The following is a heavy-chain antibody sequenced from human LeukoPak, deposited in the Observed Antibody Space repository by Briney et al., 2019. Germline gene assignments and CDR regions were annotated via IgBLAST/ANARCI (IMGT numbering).Heavy chain of an antibody. CDR3: ATKGVDIVVVPAAITPVYYYYMDV. D-gene: IGHD2-2*02. CDR1: GYTFTGYY. J-gene: IGHJ6*03. CDR2: INPNSGGT. V-gene: IGHV1-2*02. Sequence: GASVRVSCKASGYTFTGYYMHWVRQAPGQGLEWMGWINPNSGGTNYAQKFQGRVTMTRDTSISTAYMELSRLRSDDTAVYYCATKGVDIVVVPAAITPVYYYYMDVWGKGTTVTVSS.